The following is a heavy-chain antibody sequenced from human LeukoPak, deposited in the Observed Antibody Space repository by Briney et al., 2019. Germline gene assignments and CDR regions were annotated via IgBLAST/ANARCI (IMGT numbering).Heavy chain of an antibody. CDR1: GFTFSSYS. CDR2: ISSSSSYI. CDR3: ARDVGYSSGLDY. V-gene: IGHV3-21*01. Sequence: GGSLRLSCAASGFTFSSYSMNWVRQAPGKGLEWVSSISSSSSYIYYADSVKGRFTISRDNAKNSLYLQMNSLRAEDTAVCYCARDVGYSSGLDYWGQGTLVTVSS. J-gene: IGHJ4*02. D-gene: IGHD6-19*01.